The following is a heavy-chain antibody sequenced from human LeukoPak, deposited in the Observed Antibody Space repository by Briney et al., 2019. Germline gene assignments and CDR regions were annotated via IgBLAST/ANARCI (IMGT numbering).Heavy chain of an antibody. J-gene: IGHJ4*02. CDR3: ASRTSTILWFGELLPFDY. D-gene: IGHD3-10*01. V-gene: IGHV1-69*04. CDR2: IIPILGIA. Sequence: ASVNVSCKASGGTFSSYAISWVRQAPGQGLEWMGRIIPILGIANYAQKFEGRVTITADKSTSTAYMELSSLRSEDTAVYYCASRTSTILWFGELLPFDYWGQGTLVTVSS. CDR1: GGTFSSYA.